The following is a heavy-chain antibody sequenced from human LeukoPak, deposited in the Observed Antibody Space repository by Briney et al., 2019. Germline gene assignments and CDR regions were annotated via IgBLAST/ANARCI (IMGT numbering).Heavy chain of an antibody. V-gene: IGHV3-23*01. D-gene: IGHD1-26*01. J-gene: IGHJ5*02. CDR2: ISGSGDII. Sequence: GGSLRLSCAASGFTFSSYWMSWVRQAPGKGLEWGSTISGSGDIIYYADSVKGRFTISRDNPKNTLYLQMNSLRAEDTAVYYCARGGNYWPQWWFDPWGRGTLVSVSS. CDR1: GFTFSSYW. CDR3: ARGGNYWPQWWFDP.